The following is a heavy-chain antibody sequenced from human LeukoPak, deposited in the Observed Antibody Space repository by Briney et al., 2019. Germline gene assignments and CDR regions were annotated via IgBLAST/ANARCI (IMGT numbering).Heavy chain of an antibody. V-gene: IGHV3-21*01. Sequence: GGALRLPRAASGFQFCRYSIKWGAQAPGKGLEWVSSISSSSSYIYYADSVKGRFTITRDNAKTSLYLQMNSLRAEDTAVYYCARDRLIYGDYGDAFDIWGQGTMVTVSS. CDR1: GFQFCRYS. D-gene: IGHD4-17*01. CDR3: ARDRLIYGDYGDAFDI. J-gene: IGHJ3*02. CDR2: ISSSSSYI.